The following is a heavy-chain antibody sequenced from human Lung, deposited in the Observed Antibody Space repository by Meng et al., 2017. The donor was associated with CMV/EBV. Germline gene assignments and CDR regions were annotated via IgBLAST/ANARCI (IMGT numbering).Heavy chain of an antibody. D-gene: IGHD2-2*01. V-gene: IGHV1-18*01. CDR2: ISAYNGNT. Sequence: HGQLGLSGAEVKKPGSSVKVSCEASGFIFTSYAISWVRQAPGQGLQYMGWISAYNGNTNYAQELQGRVTMTTDTSTSTAYMELRSLRFDDTAVYYCARFYCSSTSCPHVLFDYWGQGTLVTVSS. CDR3: ARFYCSSTSCPHVLFDY. CDR1: GFIFTSYA. J-gene: IGHJ4*02.